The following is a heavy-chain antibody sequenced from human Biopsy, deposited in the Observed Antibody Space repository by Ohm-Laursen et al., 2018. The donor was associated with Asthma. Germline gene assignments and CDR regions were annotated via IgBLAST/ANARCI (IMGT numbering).Heavy chain of an antibody. CDR2: INAGNGNT. Sequence: SVKVSCKASGYTFINYAIHWVRQAPGQRLEWMGWINAGNGNTKYSQKFQGRVTITRDTSASTAYMDLRSLRSEDTAMYYCARTYYDFLTGQVNDAFDLWGQGTMVTVSS. V-gene: IGHV1-3*01. CDR1: GYTFINYA. J-gene: IGHJ3*01. D-gene: IGHD3-9*01. CDR3: ARTYYDFLTGQVNDAFDL.